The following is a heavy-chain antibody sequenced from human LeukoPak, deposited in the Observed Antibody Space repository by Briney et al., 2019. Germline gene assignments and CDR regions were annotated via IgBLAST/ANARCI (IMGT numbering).Heavy chain of an antibody. CDR2: IWYDGSNK. J-gene: IGHJ5*02. CDR1: GFTFRSYW. D-gene: IGHD6-13*01. CDR3: ARDWAPIAAAPGWFDP. V-gene: IGHV3-33*08. Sequence: GGSLRLSCAASGFTFRSYWMHWVRQAPGKGLEWEAVIWYDGSNKYYADSVKGRFTISRDNSKNTLYLQMNSLRAEDTAVYYCARDWAPIAAAPGWFDPWGQGTLVTVSS.